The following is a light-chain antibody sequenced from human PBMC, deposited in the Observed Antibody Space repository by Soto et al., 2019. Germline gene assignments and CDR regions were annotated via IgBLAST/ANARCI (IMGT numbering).Light chain of an antibody. J-gene: IGKJ3*01. V-gene: IGKV3-20*01. CDR1: QSVSSSY. CDR3: QQYCSSPRT. Sequence: EMVLTQSPGTLSLSPGERATLSCRSSQSVSSSYLAWYQQKPGKAPRLLIYGASSRATGIPDRFSGSGSGTDFTLTISRLEPEDFAVYYCQQYCSSPRTFGPGTKVDIK. CDR2: GAS.